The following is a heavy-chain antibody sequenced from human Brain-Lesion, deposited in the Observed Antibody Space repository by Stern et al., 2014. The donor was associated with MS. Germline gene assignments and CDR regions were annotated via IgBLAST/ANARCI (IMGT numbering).Heavy chain of an antibody. D-gene: IGHD2-15*01. V-gene: IGHV4-39*01. CDR2: IYYSGNT. Sequence: QLQLQESGPGLVKPSETLSLTCTVAGGSVSSTSYAWAWIRQPPGKGLEWIGTIYYSGNTYYSPSLKSRLTISLDTSKNPFSLQRGCGTAADTAVYYCAGEEDIRYCSGGSCTGNWFDPWGQGTLVTVSS. CDR3: AGEEDIRYCSGGSCTGNWFDP. J-gene: IGHJ5*02. CDR1: GGSVSSTSYA.